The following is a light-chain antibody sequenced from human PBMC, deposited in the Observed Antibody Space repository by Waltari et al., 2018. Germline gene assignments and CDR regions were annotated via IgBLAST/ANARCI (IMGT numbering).Light chain of an antibody. CDR1: QSISSY. CDR3: QQSYSTPDT. V-gene: IGKV1-39*01. Sequence: DIQMTQSPSSLSASVGDRVTITCRASQSISSYLNWYQQKPGKAPKLLIYAASSLQSGVPSRFSGSRSGTDLTLTISSLQPEDFATYYCQQSYSTPDTFGQGTKLEIK. J-gene: IGKJ2*01. CDR2: AAS.